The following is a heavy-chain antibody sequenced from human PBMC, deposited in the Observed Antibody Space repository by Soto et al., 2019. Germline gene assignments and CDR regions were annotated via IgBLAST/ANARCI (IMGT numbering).Heavy chain of an antibody. Sequence: ASVKVSCKASGGTFSTYTISWVRQAPGQGLEWMGRIIPILGITNYAQKFQGRVTITADTSASTVYMELSSLRSEDTAVYYCARDEKYNYDSSGSNWGQGTLVTVSS. CDR3: ARDEKYNYDSSGSN. V-gene: IGHV1-69*04. CDR2: IIPILGIT. D-gene: IGHD3-22*01. CDR1: GGTFSTYT. J-gene: IGHJ4*02.